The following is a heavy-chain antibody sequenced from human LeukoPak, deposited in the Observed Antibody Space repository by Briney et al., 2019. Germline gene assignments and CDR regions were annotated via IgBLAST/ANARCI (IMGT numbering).Heavy chain of an antibody. V-gene: IGHV1-69*13. CDR1: GGTFSSYA. Sequence: SVKVSCKASGGTFSSYAISWVRQAPGQGLEWMGGIIPIFGTANYAQKFQGRVTITADESTSTAYMELSSLRSEDMAVYYCASTVVVPAATYYGMDVWGKGTTVTVSS. CDR2: IIPIFGTA. J-gene: IGHJ6*04. D-gene: IGHD2-2*01. CDR3: ASTVVVPAATYYGMDV.